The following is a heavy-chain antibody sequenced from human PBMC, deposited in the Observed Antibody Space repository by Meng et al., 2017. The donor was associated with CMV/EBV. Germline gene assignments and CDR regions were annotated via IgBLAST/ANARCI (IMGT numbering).Heavy chain of an antibody. D-gene: IGHD2-2*01. CDR1: GYTFTSYY. CDR3: AREIIVVPAADYYYGMDV. CDR2: INPSGGST. V-gene: IGHV1-46*01. J-gene: IGHJ6*02. Sequence: ASVKVSCKASGYTFTSYYMHWVRQAPGQGLEWMGKINPSGGSTSYAQKFQGRVTMTRDTSTSTVYMELSSLRSEDTAVYYCAREIIVVPAADYYYGMDVWGQGTTVTVSS.